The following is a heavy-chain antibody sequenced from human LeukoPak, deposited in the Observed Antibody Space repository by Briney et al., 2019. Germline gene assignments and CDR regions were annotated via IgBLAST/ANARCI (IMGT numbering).Heavy chain of an antibody. CDR3: TRGSIYEFDY. Sequence: PSETLSLTCTVSGDSLRSHYWSWVRQPPGKGLEWVGSVYYTGGTNYNPSLRSRVTISVDRSRDQFSLRLSSVTAADTAVYFCTRGSIYEFDYWGRGTLVTVSS. CDR2: VYYTGGT. D-gene: IGHD3-3*02. CDR1: GDSLRSHY. V-gene: IGHV4-59*11. J-gene: IGHJ4*02.